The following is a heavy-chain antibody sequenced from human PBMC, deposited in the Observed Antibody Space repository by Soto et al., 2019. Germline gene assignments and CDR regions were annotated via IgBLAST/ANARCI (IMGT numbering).Heavy chain of an antibody. V-gene: IGHV3-15*07. CDR2: IKSKSEGESA. CDR3: TSDQGGEVVVDY. J-gene: IGHJ4*02. Sequence: EVQLVESGGDLVKPGGSLTISCAASGFTFASAWMNWVRQAPGQGLEWVGRIKSKSEGESADYAAPVKGRFIMSRDDSKSTVYLQMNSLKIEDTGVYYCTSDQGGEVVVDYWGQGTLVTVSS. CDR1: GFTFASAW. D-gene: IGHD2-15*01.